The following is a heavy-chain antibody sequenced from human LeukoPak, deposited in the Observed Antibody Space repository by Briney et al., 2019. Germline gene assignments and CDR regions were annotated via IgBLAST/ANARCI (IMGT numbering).Heavy chain of an antibody. D-gene: IGHD5-24*01. CDR1: GGSISSYY. CDR3: ARSARDGYNYVDS. J-gene: IGHJ4*02. Sequence: SETLSLTCTVSGGSISSYYWSWIRQPPGKGLEWIGYIYYSGSTNYNPSLKSRVTISVDTSKNQFSLKLSSVTAADTAVYYCARSARDGYNYVDSWGQGTLVIVSS. CDR2: IYYSGST. V-gene: IGHV4-59*08.